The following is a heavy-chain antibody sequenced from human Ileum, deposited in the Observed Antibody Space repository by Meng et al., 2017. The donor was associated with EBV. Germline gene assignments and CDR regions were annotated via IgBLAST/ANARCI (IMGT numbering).Heavy chain of an antibody. Sequence: VQRQDSGPGLGHPSATLSLRSPGSGCSMRSYYWSWIRQPPWKELEWIGYIYYSGSTNYNPSLKSRATISVDTSKNQFSLNLSSVTAADTAVYYCARGGWSLDYWGQGTLVTVSS. V-gene: IGHV4-59*08. D-gene: IGHD2-15*01. CDR2: IYYSGST. J-gene: IGHJ4*02. CDR3: ARGGWSLDY. CDR1: GCSMRSYY.